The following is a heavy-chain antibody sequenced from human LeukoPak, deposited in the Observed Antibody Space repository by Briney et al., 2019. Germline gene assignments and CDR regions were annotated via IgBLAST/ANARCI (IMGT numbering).Heavy chain of an antibody. Sequence: SQTLSLTCAISGDXVSGKSAAWNWIRQSPSRGLEWLGRTYYRSKWNNDYAVSVRGRIPINPDTSKNQFSLLLTSVPPEDTAVYYCARRTPAGSGWYPFDFWGQGTLVTVSS. V-gene: IGHV6-1*01. D-gene: IGHD6-19*01. CDR3: ARRTPAGSGWYPFDF. CDR1: GDXVSGKSAA. CDR2: TYYRSKWNN. J-gene: IGHJ4*02.